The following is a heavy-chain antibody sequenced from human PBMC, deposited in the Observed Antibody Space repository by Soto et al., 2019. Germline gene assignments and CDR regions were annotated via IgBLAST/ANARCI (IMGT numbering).Heavy chain of an antibody. V-gene: IGHV1-69*17. CDR3: ARGVSYDYVWGSRSSNFDL. CDR2: IIPVFGII. D-gene: IGHD3-16*01. J-gene: IGHJ4*02. Sequence: QVHLLLQSGAEVKKPGSSVKVACKASGGNPSNSAISWVRQAPGQGLEWMGGIIPVFGIISHAQNFQGRVTITADTSTSTADMELRSLRSDDTAVYYCARGVSYDYVWGSRSSNFDLWGQGTLVTVSS. CDR1: GGNPSNSA.